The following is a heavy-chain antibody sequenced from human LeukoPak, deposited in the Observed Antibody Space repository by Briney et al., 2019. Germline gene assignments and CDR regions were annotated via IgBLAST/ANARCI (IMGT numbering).Heavy chain of an antibody. D-gene: IGHD2-2*01. CDR2: IWYDGGNK. V-gene: IGHV3-33*08. J-gene: IGHJ4*02. Sequence: TGMSLTLSCAASGFTFSKYDMSWLRHSPGKGLEWVDIIWYDGGNKYFAESVMGRFTISKDNSRNPVYLQMNSLRIEDTAVYHCAKAGIDNALDYWGQGTQVTVSS. CDR1: GFTFSKYD. CDR3: AKAGIDNALDY.